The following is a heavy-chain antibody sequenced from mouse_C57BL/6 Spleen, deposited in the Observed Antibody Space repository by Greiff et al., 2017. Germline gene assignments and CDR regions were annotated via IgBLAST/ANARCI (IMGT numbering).Heavy chain of an antibody. CDR1: GFNIKDYY. CDR2: IDPEDGDT. Sequence: EVQLQQSGAELVRPGASVKLSCTASGFNIKDYYMHWVKQRPEQGLEWIGRIDPEDGDTEYAPKFQGKATMTADTSSNTAYLQLSSLTSEDTAVYYCTPSYYDYDVFPFAYWGQGTLVTVSA. V-gene: IGHV14-1*01. J-gene: IGHJ3*01. CDR3: TPSYYDYDVFPFAY. D-gene: IGHD2-4*01.